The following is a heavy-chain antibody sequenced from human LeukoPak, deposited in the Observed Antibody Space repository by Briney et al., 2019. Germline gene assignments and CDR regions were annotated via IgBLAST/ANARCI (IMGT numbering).Heavy chain of an antibody. Sequence: ASVKLCCNASGYTFIGCNIHWLRQPPGQGHEWMGWINTNTGGTDYAQKFQGRVTMTRDTSISTASLELSRLRSDDTAIYYCARDVAYSSPTTPGLWLTYSYGMAVWGQGTTVTVSS. CDR2: INTNTGGT. D-gene: IGHD5-18*01. CDR1: GYTFIGCN. J-gene: IGHJ6*02. CDR3: ARDVAYSSPTTPGLWLTYSYGMAV. V-gene: IGHV1-2*02.